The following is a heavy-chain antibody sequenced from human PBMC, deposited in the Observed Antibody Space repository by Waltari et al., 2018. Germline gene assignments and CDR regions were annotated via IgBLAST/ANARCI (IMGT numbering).Heavy chain of an antibody. CDR3: ARDLGYKQFDY. V-gene: IGHV3-7*01. J-gene: IGHJ4*02. D-gene: IGHD1-1*01. Sequence: NHVDSAKGRFSISRDNAKNSVYLQMNSLRAEDTAVYYCARDLGYKQFDYWGQGTRVTVSS.